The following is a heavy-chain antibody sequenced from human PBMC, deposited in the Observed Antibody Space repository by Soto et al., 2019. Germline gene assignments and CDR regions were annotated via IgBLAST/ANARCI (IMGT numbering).Heavy chain of an antibody. J-gene: IGHJ5*02. CDR3: AKSKGIAARRGNWFDP. CDR1: GFTFNNYA. D-gene: IGHD6-6*01. V-gene: IGHV3-23*01. CDR2: ISGSGGTT. Sequence: GGSLRLSCAASGFTFNNYAMSWVRQAPGEGLEWVSAISGSGGTTYYAESVKGRFTISRDNSKNTLYLQMNSLRAEDTAVYYCAKSKGIAARRGNWFDPWGQGTLVTVSS.